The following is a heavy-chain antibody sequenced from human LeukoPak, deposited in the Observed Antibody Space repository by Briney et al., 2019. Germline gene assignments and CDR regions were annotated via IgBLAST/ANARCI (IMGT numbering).Heavy chain of an antibody. CDR2: ISSSSRYI. J-gene: IGHJ3*02. D-gene: IGHD3-22*01. V-gene: IGHV3-21*01. CDR1: GFTFSSNS. CDR3: ARDRGALWYDTSGFAFDI. Sequence: PGGSLRLSCAASGFTFSSNSMNCARQAPGKGVEWVSSISSSSRYIFYADSVKGRFTISRDNAKKSLYLQMNSLRAEDTPLFYCARDRGALWYDTSGFAFDIWGQGTMVTVSS.